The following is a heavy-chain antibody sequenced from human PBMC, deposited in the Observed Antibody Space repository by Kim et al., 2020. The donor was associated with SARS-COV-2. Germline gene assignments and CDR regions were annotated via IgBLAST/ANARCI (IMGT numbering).Heavy chain of an antibody. D-gene: IGHD3-22*01. V-gene: IGHV1-3*01. Sequence: ASVKVSCKASGYAFGTYALHWVRQAPGQRLEWMGWINAGNGNTRYSQKFQGRVTIGRDTSANTVYMELSSLRSEDTATFYCARVAGGYSDTSGSHLVYWGQGTLVTVSS. CDR2: INAGNGNT. J-gene: IGHJ4*02. CDR3: ARVAGGYSDTSGSHLVY. CDR1: GYAFGTYA.